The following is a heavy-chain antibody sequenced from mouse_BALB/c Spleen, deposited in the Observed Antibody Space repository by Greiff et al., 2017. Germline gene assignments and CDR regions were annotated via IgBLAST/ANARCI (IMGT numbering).Heavy chain of an antibody. CDR1: GFTFSDYY. Sequence: EVNVVESGGGLVKPGGSLKLSCAASGFTFSDYYMYWVRQTPEKRLEWVATISDGGSYTYYPDSVKGRFTISRDNAKNNLYLQMSSLKSEDTAMYYCAREMDGNYVWFAYWGQGTLVTVSA. CDR2: ISDGGSYT. V-gene: IGHV5-4*02. J-gene: IGHJ3*01. D-gene: IGHD2-1*01. CDR3: AREMDGNYVWFAY.